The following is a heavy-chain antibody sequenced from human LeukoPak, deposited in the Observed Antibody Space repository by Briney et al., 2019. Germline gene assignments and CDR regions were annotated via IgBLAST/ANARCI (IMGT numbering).Heavy chain of an antibody. Sequence: SGPALVKPTQTLTLTCTFSGFSLSTSGMCVSWIRQPPGKALEWLARIDWDDDKYYSTSLKTRLTISKDTSKNQVVLTMTNMDPVDTATYYCARIHYYDSSGYYPLFDYWGQGTLVTVSP. CDR1: GFSLSTSGMC. CDR2: IDWDDDK. D-gene: IGHD3-22*01. J-gene: IGHJ4*02. CDR3: ARIHYYDSSGYYPLFDY. V-gene: IGHV2-70*11.